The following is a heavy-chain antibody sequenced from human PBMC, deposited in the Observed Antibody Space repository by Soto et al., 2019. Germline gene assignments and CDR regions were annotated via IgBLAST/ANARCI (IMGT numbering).Heavy chain of an antibody. CDR3: ARKSMPDYGSAGGAFDI. D-gene: IGHD3-10*01. CDR1: GGSFSGYY. J-gene: IGHJ3*02. CDR2: INHSGST. V-gene: IGHV4-34*01. Sequence: ETLSLTCAVYGGSFSGYYWSWIRQPPGKGLEWIGEINHSGSTNYNPSLKSRVTISVDTSKNQFSLKLSSVTAADTAVYYCARKSMPDYGSAGGAFDIWGQGTMVTVSS.